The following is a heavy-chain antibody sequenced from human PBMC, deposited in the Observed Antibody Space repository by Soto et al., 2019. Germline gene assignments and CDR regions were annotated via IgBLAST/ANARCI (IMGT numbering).Heavy chain of an antibody. D-gene: IGHD2-15*01. V-gene: IGHV4-34*01. J-gene: IGHJ4*02. CDR1: GGSFSGYY. CDR3: ARGTVVVAATPNDFDY. CDR2: INHSGST. Sequence: ASETLCLTCAVYGGSFSGYYWSWIRQPPGKGLEWIGEINHSGSTNYNPSLKSRVTISVDTSKNQFSLKLSSVTAADTAVYYCARGTVVVAATPNDFDYWGQGTLVTVSS.